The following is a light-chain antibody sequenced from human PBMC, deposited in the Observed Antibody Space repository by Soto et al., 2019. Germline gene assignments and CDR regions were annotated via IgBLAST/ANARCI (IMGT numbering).Light chain of an antibody. CDR2: SNN. Sequence: QSVLTQPPSASGTPGQRVTISCSGGSSNIGSHTVNWYQHLPGTAPKLLIYSNNQRPSGVPDRFSGSMSGTSASLAISGLQSEDEADYYCAARDDSLYGPVFGGGTKLTVL. CDR1: SSNIGSHT. V-gene: IGLV1-44*01. J-gene: IGLJ2*01. CDR3: AARDDSLYGPV.